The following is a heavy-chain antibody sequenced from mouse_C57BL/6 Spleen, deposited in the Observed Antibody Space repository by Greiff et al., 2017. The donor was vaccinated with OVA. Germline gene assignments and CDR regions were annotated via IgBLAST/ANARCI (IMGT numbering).Heavy chain of an antibody. V-gene: IGHV5-12*01. CDR1: GFTFSDYY. CDR2: ISNGGGST. J-gene: IGHJ4*01. Sequence: EVQVVESGGGLVQPGGSLKLSCAASGFTFSDYYMYWVRQTPEKRLEWVAYISNGGGSTYYPDTVKGRFTISRDNAKNTLYLQMSRLKSEDTAMYYCARGEGYYDYDGYAMDYWGQGTSVTVSS. D-gene: IGHD2-4*01. CDR3: ARGEGYYDYDGYAMDY.